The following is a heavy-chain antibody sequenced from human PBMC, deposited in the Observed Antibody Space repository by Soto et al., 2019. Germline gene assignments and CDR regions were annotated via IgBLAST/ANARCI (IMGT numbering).Heavy chain of an antibody. CDR1: GGSIGSYD. J-gene: IGHJ4*02. D-gene: IGHD6-19*01. Sequence: PSVTLALTWNVSGGSIGSYDWSWIRQPPEKGLEWIGYISYSGSTNYNPSLSSRVTISADTSKNQFSLRLSSVTAADTAMYYCGRVRVAVAGLDYWGQGILVTVSS. CDR3: GRVRVAVAGLDY. CDR2: ISYSGST. V-gene: IGHV4-59*01.